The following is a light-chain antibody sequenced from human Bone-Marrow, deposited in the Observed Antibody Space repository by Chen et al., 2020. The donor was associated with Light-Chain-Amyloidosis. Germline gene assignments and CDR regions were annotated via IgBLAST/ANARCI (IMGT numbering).Light chain of an antibody. Sequence: SYELLQPPSMSVSPGQTATITCSGGKLEDKYVCWYQQKPSQSPMLVIYPDTKRPSGIPERLSGAKFGKTANLTIRGTQALDKADFYCQAWDSSTVVFGGGTRLTVL. V-gene: IGLV3-1*01. J-gene: IGLJ2*01. CDR3: QAWDSSTVV. CDR1: KLEDKY. CDR2: PDT.